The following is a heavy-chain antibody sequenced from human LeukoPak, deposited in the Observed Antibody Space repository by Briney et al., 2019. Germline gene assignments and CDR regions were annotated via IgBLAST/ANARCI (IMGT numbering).Heavy chain of an antibody. CDR1: GFTFSSYW. D-gene: IGHD4-17*01. Sequence: AGSLRLSCAASGFTFSSYWMSWVRQAPGKGLEWVANIKQDGSQQYYVDSVKGRLTISRDNANNSLYLQMNSLRSEDTAVYYCARGGTTVTPKNFDYWGQRTLVTVSS. V-gene: IGHV3-7*01. CDR2: IKQDGSQQ. J-gene: IGHJ4*02. CDR3: ARGGTTVTPKNFDY.